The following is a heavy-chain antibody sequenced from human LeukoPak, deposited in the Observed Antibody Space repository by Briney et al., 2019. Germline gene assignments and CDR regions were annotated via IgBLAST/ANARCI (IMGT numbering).Heavy chain of an antibody. Sequence: SETLSLTRTVSGGSLSSYYWSWMRQPPRRGREWMGCIYYSGSTNYNPSLKSEVTISVDTSKNQFSLKLSSVTAADTAVYYCARANLTGYSSGWYSRNYYYYYGMDVWGQGTTVTVSS. CDR3: ARANLTGYSSGWYSRNYYYYYGMDV. CDR2: IYYSGST. CDR1: GGSLSSYY. V-gene: IGHV4-59*08. J-gene: IGHJ6*02. D-gene: IGHD6-19*01.